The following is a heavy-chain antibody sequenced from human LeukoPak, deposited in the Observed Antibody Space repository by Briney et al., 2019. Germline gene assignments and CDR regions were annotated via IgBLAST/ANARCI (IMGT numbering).Heavy chain of an antibody. Sequence: PSETLSLTCTVSGGSIASGGYFWSWIRQHPGKALQWIGYISYSGTTSHTYYNPSLKSRVTISVETSKNQVSLRLNSVTAADTAVYYCAREYDFWSGYWDYWGQGTLVTVSS. CDR2: ISYSGTTSHT. V-gene: IGHV4-31*03. J-gene: IGHJ4*02. CDR3: AREYDFWSGYWDY. D-gene: IGHD3-3*01. CDR1: GGSIASGGYF.